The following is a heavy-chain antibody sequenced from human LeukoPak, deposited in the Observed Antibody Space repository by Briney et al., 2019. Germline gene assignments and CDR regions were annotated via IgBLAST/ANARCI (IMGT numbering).Heavy chain of an antibody. CDR2: INSDGSDT. J-gene: IGHJ4*02. D-gene: IGHD5-18*01. Sequence: GGSLRLSCAASGFAFSRHWMYWVRQAPGKGLVWVSRINSDGSDTSYADSVKGRFTISRDNAKNTLDLQMNSLRVEDTAVYYCARGYNSGELDYWGQGTLVTVSS. CDR1: GFAFSRHW. V-gene: IGHV3-74*01. CDR3: ARGYNSGELDY.